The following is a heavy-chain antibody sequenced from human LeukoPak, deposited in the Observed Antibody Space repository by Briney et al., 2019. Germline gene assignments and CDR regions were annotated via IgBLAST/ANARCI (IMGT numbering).Heavy chain of an antibody. D-gene: IGHD3-10*01. J-gene: IGHJ2*01. CDR3: ARDVDTLVGVGELLGEGYFDL. V-gene: IGHV4-4*07. Sequence: NPSETLSLTCTVSGGSISSYYWSWIRQPAGKGLEWIGRIYTSGSTNYNPSLKSRVTMSVDTSKNQFSLKLSSVTAADTAVYYCARDVDTLVGVGELLGEGYFDLWGRGTLVTVSS. CDR2: IYTSGST. CDR1: GGSISSYY.